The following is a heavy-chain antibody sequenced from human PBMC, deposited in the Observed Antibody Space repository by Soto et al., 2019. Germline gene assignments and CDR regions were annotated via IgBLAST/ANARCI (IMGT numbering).Heavy chain of an antibody. CDR1: GFTFSSYA. CDR2: ISYDGSNK. CDR3: ARDPRPDYGGNPSPYYFDY. Sequence: LRLSCAASGFTFSSYAMHWVRQAPGKGLEWVAVISYDGSNKYYADSVKGRFTISRDNSKNTLYLQMNSLRAEDTAVYYCARDPRPDYGGNPSPYYFDYWGQGTLVTVSS. D-gene: IGHD4-17*01. J-gene: IGHJ4*02. V-gene: IGHV3-30-3*01.